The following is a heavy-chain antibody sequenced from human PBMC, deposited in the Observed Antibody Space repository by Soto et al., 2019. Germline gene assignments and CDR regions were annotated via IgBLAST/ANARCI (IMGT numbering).Heavy chain of an antibody. CDR3: ARHCGGDCYEDYYYGMDV. D-gene: IGHD2-21*02. CDR2: IYYSGST. J-gene: IGHJ6*02. Sequence: SETLSHTCTVSGVSISSSSYYWGWIRKPPGKGLEWIGSIYYSGSTYYNPSLKSRVTISVDTSKNQFSLKLSSVTAADTAVYYCARHCGGDCYEDYYYGMDVWGQGTTVTVSS. CDR1: GVSISSSSYY. V-gene: IGHV4-39*01.